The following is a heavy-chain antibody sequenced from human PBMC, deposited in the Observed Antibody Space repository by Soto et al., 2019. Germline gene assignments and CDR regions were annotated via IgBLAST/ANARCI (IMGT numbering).Heavy chain of an antibody. Sequence: GGSLRLSCAASGFTFSSYWMHWVRQAPGKGLVWVSRINSDGSSTSYADSVKGRFTISRDNAKNTLYLQMNSLRAEDTAVYYCASSVVPAATKQRKGAPWFDPWGQGTLVTVSS. J-gene: IGHJ5*02. V-gene: IGHV3-74*01. CDR2: INSDGSST. CDR1: GFTFSSYW. D-gene: IGHD2-2*01. CDR3: ASSVVPAATKQRKGAPWFDP.